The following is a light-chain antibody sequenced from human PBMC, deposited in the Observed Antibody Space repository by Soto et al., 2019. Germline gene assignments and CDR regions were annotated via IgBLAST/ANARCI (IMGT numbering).Light chain of an antibody. CDR2: AAS. J-gene: IGKJ4*01. V-gene: IGKV1-6*01. CDR3: LQDYNYPLT. CDR1: QTISNY. Sequence: GDRVTITCRASQTISNYLNWYQQQPGKAPKLLIYAASSLQSGVPSRFSGSGSGTDFTLTISSLQPEDFATYYCLQDYNYPLTFGGGTKVDIK.